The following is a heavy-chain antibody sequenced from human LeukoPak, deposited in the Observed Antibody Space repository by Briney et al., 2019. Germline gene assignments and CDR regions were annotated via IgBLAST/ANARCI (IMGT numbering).Heavy chain of an antibody. CDR2: ISSSSSYI. D-gene: IGHD5-18*01. CDR3: ARAGYGYGPYWYFDL. V-gene: IGHV3-21*01. CDR1: GFTFSSYS. Sequence: GGSLRLSCAASGFTFSSYSMNWVRQAPGKGLEWVSSISSSSSYIYYADSVKGRFTISRDNAKNSLYLQMNSLRAEDTAVYYCARAGYGYGPYWYFDLWGRGTLVTVSS. J-gene: IGHJ2*01.